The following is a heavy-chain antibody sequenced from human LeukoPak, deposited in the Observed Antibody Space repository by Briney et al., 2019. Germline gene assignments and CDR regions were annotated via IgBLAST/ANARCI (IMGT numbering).Heavy chain of an antibody. CDR1: GYSFSSYY. CDR2: IYPGDSET. J-gene: IGHJ5*02. V-gene: IGHV5-51*01. Sequence: AGESLKISCKGSGYSFSSYYIAWVRQMPGKGLEWMGIIYPGDSETRYSPSSQGQVTISADRSISTAYLQWSSLKASDTAMYYCARGGDYPNNWFDPWGQGTLVTVSS. CDR3: ARGGDYPNNWFDP. D-gene: IGHD4-17*01.